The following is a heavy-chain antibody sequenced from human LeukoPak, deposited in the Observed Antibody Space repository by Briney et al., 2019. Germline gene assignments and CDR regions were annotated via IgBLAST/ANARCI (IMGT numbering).Heavy chain of an antibody. CDR1: GYSFTSYW. CDR3: GRHRCSSISCYRNTFDI. CDR2: IYPDDSDT. J-gene: IGHJ3*02. Sequence: GESLKISCQGSGYSFTSYWIGWVRQMPGKGLEWMGIIYPDDSDTRYSPSFQGQVTISADKSISTAYLQWSSLKASDTAVYYCGRHRCSSISCYRNTFDIWGQGTMVTVSS. V-gene: IGHV5-51*01. D-gene: IGHD2-2*01.